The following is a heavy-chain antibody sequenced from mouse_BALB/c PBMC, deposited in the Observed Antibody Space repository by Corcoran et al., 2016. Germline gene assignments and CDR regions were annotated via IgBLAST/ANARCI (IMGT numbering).Heavy chain of an antibody. D-gene: IGHD1-1*01. V-gene: IGHV1S136*01. Sequence: EVQLQQSGPELVKPGASVKMSCKASGYTFTSYVMHWVKQKPGQGLEWIGYINPYNDGTKYNEKFKGKATLTSDKSSSTAYMELSSLTSEDSAVYYCAFITTVVARYLDVWGAGTTVTVSS. CDR3: AFITTVVARYLDV. CDR1: GYTFTSYV. J-gene: IGHJ1*01. CDR2: INPYNDGT.